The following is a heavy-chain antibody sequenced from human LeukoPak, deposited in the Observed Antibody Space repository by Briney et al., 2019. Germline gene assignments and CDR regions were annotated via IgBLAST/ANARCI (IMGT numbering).Heavy chain of an antibody. CDR3: ARSGCSSTSCYRWYYFDY. Sequence: TSETLSLTCAVYGGSFSGYYWSWIRQPPGKGLEWIGEINHSGSTNYNPSLKSRVTISVDTSKNQFSLKLSSVTAADTAVYYCARSGCSSTSCYRWYYFDYWGQGTLVTVSS. V-gene: IGHV4-34*01. CDR1: GGSFSGYY. D-gene: IGHD2-2*01. CDR2: INHSGST. J-gene: IGHJ4*02.